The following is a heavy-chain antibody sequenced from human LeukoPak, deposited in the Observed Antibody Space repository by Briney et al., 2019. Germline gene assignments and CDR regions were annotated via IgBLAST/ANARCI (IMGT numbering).Heavy chain of an antibody. V-gene: IGHV3-30*02. CDR2: IRYDGSNK. J-gene: IGHJ4*02. CDR3: ATLPYYYDSSGSYYSDY. Sequence: PGGSLRLSCAASGFTFSSYGMHWVRQAPGKGLEWVAFIRYDGSNKYYADSVKGRFTISRDNSKNTLYLQMNSLRVEDTAVYYCATLPYYYDSSGSYYSDYWGQGTLVTVSS. CDR1: GFTFSSYG. D-gene: IGHD3-22*01.